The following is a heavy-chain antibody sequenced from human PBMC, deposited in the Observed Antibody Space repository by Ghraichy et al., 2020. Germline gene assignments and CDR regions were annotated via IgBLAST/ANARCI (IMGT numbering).Heavy chain of an antibody. J-gene: IGHJ4*02. CDR2: ISSGGGV. D-gene: IGHD5-12*01. CDR3: ARRGYTGFDEEYYFDY. CDR1: GASLSGSTYY. Sequence: SETLSLTCTVSGASLSGSTYYWDWIRQTQGKGLESLGAISSGGGVYYNPSLKSRLTLSIDTSKNQFSLSLRSVTAADTAVYYCARRGYTGFDEEYYFDYWGQGILVTVSS. V-gene: IGHV4-39*01.